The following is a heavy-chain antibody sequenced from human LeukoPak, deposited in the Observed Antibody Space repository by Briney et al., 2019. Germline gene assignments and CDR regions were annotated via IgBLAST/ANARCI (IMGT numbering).Heavy chain of an antibody. CDR1: GGSFSGYY. CDR3: ARSNYDFWSGYYSL. Sequence: SETLSLTCAVYGGSFSGYYWSWIRQPPGKGLEWIGEINHSGSTNYNPSLKSRVTISVDTSKNQFSLKLSSVTAADTAVYYCARSNYDFWSGYYSLWGQGTLVTVSS. V-gene: IGHV4-34*01. CDR2: INHSGST. D-gene: IGHD3-3*01. J-gene: IGHJ4*02.